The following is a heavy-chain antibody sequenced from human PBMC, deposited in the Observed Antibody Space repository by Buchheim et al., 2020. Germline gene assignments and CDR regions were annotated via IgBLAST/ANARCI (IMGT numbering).Heavy chain of an antibody. Sequence: EVQLVESGGGLVQPGGSLRLSCAASGFSFSSYWMHWVRQAPGRGLVWVSRITSDGSGTGYADSVTGRFTISRDHAQNTLYLQMNSLSPEDTAVYFCARGIAATANPNWFDPWGQGTL. CDR1: GFSFSSYW. CDR3: ARGIAATANPNWFDP. D-gene: IGHD6-25*01. CDR2: ITSDGSGT. V-gene: IGHV3-74*01. J-gene: IGHJ5*02.